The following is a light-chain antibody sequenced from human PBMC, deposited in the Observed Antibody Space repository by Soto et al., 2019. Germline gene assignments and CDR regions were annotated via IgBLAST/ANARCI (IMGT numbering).Light chain of an antibody. V-gene: IGKV1-5*03. CDR2: KAS. CDR1: QTISSW. J-gene: IGKJ1*01. Sequence: DIQVTQFPSTLSGSVGDRVTITCRASQTISSWLAWYQQKPGKAPKLLIYKASTLKSGVPSRFSGSGSGTEFTLTISSLQPEDFATYYCQHYNSYSEAFGQGTKVDIK. CDR3: QHYNSYSEA.